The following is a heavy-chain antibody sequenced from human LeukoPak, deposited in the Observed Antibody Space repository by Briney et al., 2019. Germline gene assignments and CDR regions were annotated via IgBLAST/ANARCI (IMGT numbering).Heavy chain of an antibody. CDR2: IIPILGIA. CDR3: ARERPLGVRGVRLYYFDY. V-gene: IGHV1-69*10. J-gene: IGHJ4*02. Sequence: SVTVSCKASGGTFSSYAISWVRQAPGQGLEWMGRIIPILGIANYAQKFQGRVTITADKSTSTAYMELSSLRSEDTAVYYCARERPLGVRGVRLYYFDYWGQGTLVTVSS. D-gene: IGHD3-10*01. CDR1: GGTFSSYA.